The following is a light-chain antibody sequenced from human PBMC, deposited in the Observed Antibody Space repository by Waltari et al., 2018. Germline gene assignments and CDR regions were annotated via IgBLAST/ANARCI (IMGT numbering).Light chain of an antibody. J-gene: IGLJ1*01. CDR1: SSNVGVFNY. V-gene: IGLV2-14*03. Sequence: QSALTKPASVSGSPGPSITISCTGTSSNVGVFNYVPWYQQHPGKAPKPIIDDVNNRPAGVSNRFSGSKSGNTASRTISGLQAEDEADYYCNSYTSSSTYVFGTGTKVTVL. CDR3: NSYTSSSTYV. CDR2: DVN.